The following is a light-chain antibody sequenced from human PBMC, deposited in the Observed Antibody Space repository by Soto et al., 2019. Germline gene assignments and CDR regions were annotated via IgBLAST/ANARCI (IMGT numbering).Light chain of an antibody. CDR2: WAS. V-gene: IGKV4-1*01. Sequence: DIVMTQSPDSLAVSLGERATINCKSSQSVLYSSNNKNYLAWYQQKPGQPPKLLIYWASTRESGVPDRFSGSGFGTDLTLTISSLQAEDVAVYYCQQYYSTLTFGGGTKVEIK. CDR1: QSVLYSSNNKNY. J-gene: IGKJ4*01. CDR3: QQYYSTLT.